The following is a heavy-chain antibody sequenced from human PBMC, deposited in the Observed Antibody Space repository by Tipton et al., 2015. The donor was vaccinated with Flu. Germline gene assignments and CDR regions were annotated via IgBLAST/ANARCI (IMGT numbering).Heavy chain of an antibody. D-gene: IGHD6-13*01. Sequence: SLRLSCAASGFTFSNRWMYWVRQAPGKGLVWVAPISLDGSVRDFADSVRGRFTISRDNARNTLYLQMNSLRDEDTAAYYCASGPTAWYGYFNFWGHGTLVTVSS. CDR1: GFTFSNRW. CDR2: ISLDGSVR. V-gene: IGHV3-74*01. J-gene: IGHJ4*01. CDR3: ASGPTAWYGYFNF.